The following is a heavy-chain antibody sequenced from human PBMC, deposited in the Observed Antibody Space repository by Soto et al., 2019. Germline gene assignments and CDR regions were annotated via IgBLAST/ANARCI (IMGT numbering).Heavy chain of an antibody. V-gene: IGHV3-23*01. CDR3: AKGRRGYCSSTSCPRYAFDI. J-gene: IGHJ3*02. CDR1: GFTFSSYA. CDR2: ISGSGGST. D-gene: IGHD2-2*01. Sequence: GGSLRLSCAASGFTFSSYAMSWVRQAPGKGLEWVSAISGSGGSTYYADSVKGRFTISRDNSKNTLYLQMNSLRAEDTAVYYCAKGRRGYCSSTSCPRYAFDIWGQGTMATVSS.